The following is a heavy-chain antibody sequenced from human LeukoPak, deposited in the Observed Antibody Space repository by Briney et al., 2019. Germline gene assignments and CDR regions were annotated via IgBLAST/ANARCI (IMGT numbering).Heavy chain of an antibody. Sequence: SVKVSCKASGGTFSSYAISWVRQAPGQGLEWMGGIIPIFGTANYVQKFQGRVTITTDESTSTAYMELSSLRSEDTAVYYCARELSRIAARWYNWFDPWGQGTLVTVSS. CDR3: ARELSRIAARWYNWFDP. CDR2: IIPIFGTA. V-gene: IGHV1-69*05. J-gene: IGHJ5*02. CDR1: GGTFSSYA. D-gene: IGHD6-6*01.